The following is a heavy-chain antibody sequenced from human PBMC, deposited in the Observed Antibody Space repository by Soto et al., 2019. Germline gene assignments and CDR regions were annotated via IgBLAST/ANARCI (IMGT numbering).Heavy chain of an antibody. Sequence: PGGSLRLSCAASGFTFSSYAMHWVRQAPGKGLERVAVISYDGSNKYYADSVKGRFTISRDNSKNTLYLQMNSLRAEDTAVYYCARMVREDYYYGMDVWGPGTTVTVYS. V-gene: IGHV3-30-3*01. D-gene: IGHD3-10*01. CDR3: ARMVREDYYYGMDV. CDR1: GFTFSSYA. J-gene: IGHJ6*02. CDR2: ISYDGSNK.